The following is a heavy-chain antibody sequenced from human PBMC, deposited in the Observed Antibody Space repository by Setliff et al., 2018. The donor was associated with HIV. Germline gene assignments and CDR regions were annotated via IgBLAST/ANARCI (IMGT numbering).Heavy chain of an antibody. CDR2: IYTSGST. J-gene: IGHJ5*02. Sequence: NPSETLSLTCTVSAGSIRSSTYYWAWIRQPPGKGLEWIGSIYTSGSTNYNPSLKSRVTISMDTSKNQFSLNLNSVTATDTAVYYCAKRTFGSGRLDPWGQGTLVTVSS. CDR3: AKRTFGSGRLDP. V-gene: IGHV4-61*05. D-gene: IGHD3-16*01. CDR1: AGSIRSSTYY.